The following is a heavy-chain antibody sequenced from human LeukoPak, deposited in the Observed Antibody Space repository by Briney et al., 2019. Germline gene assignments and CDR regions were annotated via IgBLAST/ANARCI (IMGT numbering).Heavy chain of an antibody. Sequence: SETLSLTCTVSGGSISSYYWSWIRQPPGKGLEWIGYIYYSGNTNYNPSLKSRVTISVDTSKNQFSLKLSSVTAADTAVYYCARSRNLAFDIWGQGTMVTVSS. CDR3: ARSRNLAFDI. V-gene: IGHV4-59*08. CDR1: GGSISSYY. D-gene: IGHD1-14*01. CDR2: IYYSGNT. J-gene: IGHJ3*02.